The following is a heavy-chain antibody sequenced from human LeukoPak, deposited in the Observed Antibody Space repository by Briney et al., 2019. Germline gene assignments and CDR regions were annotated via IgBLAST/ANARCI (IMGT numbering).Heavy chain of an antibody. CDR3: ARDEHMGVLDY. CDR2: INPNSGGT. Sequence: ASVKVSCKASGYTFTSYGISWVRQAPGQGLEWMGWINPNSGGTNYAQKFQGRVTMTRDTSISTAYMELSRLRSDDTAVYYCARDEHMGVLDYWGQGTLVTVSS. V-gene: IGHV1-2*02. J-gene: IGHJ4*02. CDR1: GYTFTSYG. D-gene: IGHD2-21*01.